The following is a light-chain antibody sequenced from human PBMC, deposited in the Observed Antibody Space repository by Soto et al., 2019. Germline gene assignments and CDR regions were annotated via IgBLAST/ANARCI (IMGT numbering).Light chain of an antibody. V-gene: IGKV3-20*01. Sequence: EIVLTHSPGTLSLSPGQRVTLSCRASQSVSRSYLAWYQQKPGQAPRLLIYGASSRATGIPDRFSGSGSGTDFTLTISRLEPEDFAVYYCQQYDRSPLTFGGGTKVDIK. CDR1: QSVSRSY. CDR3: QQYDRSPLT. J-gene: IGKJ4*01. CDR2: GAS.